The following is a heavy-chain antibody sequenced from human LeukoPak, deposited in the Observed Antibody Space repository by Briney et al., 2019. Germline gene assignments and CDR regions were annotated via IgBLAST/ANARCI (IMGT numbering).Heavy chain of an antibody. Sequence: ASVKVSCKASGYTFTSYGISWVRQAPGQGLEWMGWISAYNGNTNYAQKLQGRVTMTTDTSTSTAYMELRSLRSDDTAVYYCARDLRRDSSGWNSQAVLDYWGQGTQVTVSS. V-gene: IGHV1-18*01. CDR1: GYTFTSYG. J-gene: IGHJ4*02. D-gene: IGHD6-19*01. CDR2: ISAYNGNT. CDR3: ARDLRRDSSGWNSQAVLDY.